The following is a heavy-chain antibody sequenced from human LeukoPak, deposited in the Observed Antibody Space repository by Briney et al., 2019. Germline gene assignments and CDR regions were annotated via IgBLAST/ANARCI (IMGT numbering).Heavy chain of an antibody. CDR2: IYYSGST. J-gene: IGHJ3*02. D-gene: IGHD3-22*01. Sequence: SETLSLTCTVSGGSISGFYWSWIRQPPGKGLEWIGYIYYSGSTNYNPSLKSRVTISVDTSKNQFSLKLSSVTAADTAVYYCASYYYDSSGYYSPGGHAFDIWGQGTMVTVSS. CDR1: GGSISGFY. CDR3: ASYYYDSSGYYSPGGHAFDI. V-gene: IGHV4-59*01.